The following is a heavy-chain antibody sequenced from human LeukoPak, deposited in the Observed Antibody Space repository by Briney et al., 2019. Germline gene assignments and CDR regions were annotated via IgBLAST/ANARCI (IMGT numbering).Heavy chain of an antibody. J-gene: IGHJ3*02. CDR3: ARESARSQDAFDI. Sequence: RASVKVSCTASGYTFTSYGISWMRQAPGQGLEWMGWISAYNGNTNYAQKLQGRVTITTDTSTSTAYMELRSLRSDDTAVYYCARESARSQDAFDIWGQGTMVTVSS. CDR1: GYTFTSYG. CDR2: ISAYNGNT. V-gene: IGHV1-18*01. D-gene: IGHD4-17*01.